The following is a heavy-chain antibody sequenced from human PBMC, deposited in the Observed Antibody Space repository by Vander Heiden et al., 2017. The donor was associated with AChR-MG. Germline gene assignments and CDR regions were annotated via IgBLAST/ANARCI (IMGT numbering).Heavy chain of an antibody. CDR1: GYTLTSYA. V-gene: IGHV1-3*01. CDR3: ARDGGFDKGATFDY. J-gene: IGHJ4*02. CDR2: INAGNGNT. D-gene: IGHD1-26*01. Sequence: QVQLVQSGAEVKKPGASVKVPCKASGYTLTSYAMHWVRQAPGQRLEWMGWINAGNGNTKYSQTFQGRVTITRDTSASTAYMELSSLRSEDTAVYYCARDGGFDKGATFDYWGQGTLVTVSS.